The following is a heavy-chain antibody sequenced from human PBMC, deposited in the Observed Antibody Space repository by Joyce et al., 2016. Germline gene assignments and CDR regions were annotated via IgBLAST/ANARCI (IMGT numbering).Heavy chain of an antibody. CDR1: GFTFSSYS. Sequence: EVQLVESGGGLVKSGGSLRLSCAVSGFTFSSYSMNWVRQAPGKGLEWVSYISSSSTYIYYTDSVKGRFTISRDNAKNSLYLQMNSLRAEDTAVYYCARGGASTVVVTAMNFDLWGRGTLVTVSS. CDR2: ISSSSTYI. V-gene: IGHV3-21*01. D-gene: IGHD2-21*02. CDR3: ARGGASTVVVTAMNFDL. J-gene: IGHJ2*01.